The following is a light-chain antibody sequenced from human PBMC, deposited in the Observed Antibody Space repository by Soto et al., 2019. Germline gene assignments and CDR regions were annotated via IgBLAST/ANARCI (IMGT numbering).Light chain of an antibody. J-gene: IGKJ5*01. V-gene: IGKV3-11*01. Sequence: EIVLTHSPATLSLSPCERATLSSSASQSVSSYLAWYQQKPGQAPRLLIYDASNRATGIPARFSGSGSGTDFTLTISSLEPEDFAVYYCQQRSNWPSITFGQGTRLEI. CDR1: QSVSSY. CDR2: DAS. CDR3: QQRSNWPSIT.